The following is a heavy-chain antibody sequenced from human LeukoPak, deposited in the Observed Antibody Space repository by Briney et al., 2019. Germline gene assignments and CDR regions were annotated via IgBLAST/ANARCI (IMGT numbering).Heavy chain of an antibody. CDR2: ISSSSSYI. D-gene: IGHD3-3*01. CDR1: GFTFSSYS. CDR3: ARESNFWSGYRYDY. V-gene: IGHV3-21*01. J-gene: IGHJ4*02. Sequence: GGSLRLSCAASGFTFSSYSMNWVRQAPGKGLEWVSSISSSSSYIYYADSVKGRFTISRDNAKNSLYLQMNSLRAEDTAVYYCARESNFWSGYRYDYWGQGTLVTVSS.